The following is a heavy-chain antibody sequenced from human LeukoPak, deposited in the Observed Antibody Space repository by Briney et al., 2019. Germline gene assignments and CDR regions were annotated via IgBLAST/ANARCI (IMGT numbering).Heavy chain of an antibody. CDR1: GFSFSGYG. CDR3: AKDQGYSSGWYTYFDY. J-gene: IGHJ4*02. D-gene: IGHD6-19*01. Sequence: GGSLRLSCAASGFSFSGYGMHWVRQAPGKGLEWVAVISYDGSNKYYADSVKGRFTISRDNSKNTLYLQINSLRAEDTAVYYCAKDQGYSSGWYTYFDYWGQGTLVTASS. CDR2: ISYDGSNK. V-gene: IGHV3-30*18.